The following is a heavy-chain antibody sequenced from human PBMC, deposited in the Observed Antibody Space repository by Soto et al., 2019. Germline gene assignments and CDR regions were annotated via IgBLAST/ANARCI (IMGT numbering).Heavy chain of an antibody. D-gene: IGHD3-22*01. V-gene: IGHV3-30-3*01. CDR2: ISYDGSNK. Sequence: QVQLVESGGGVVQPGRSLRLSCAASGFTFSSYAMHWVRQAPGKGLEWEAVISYDGSNKYYADSVKGRFTISRDNSKNTLYLQMNSLRAEDTAVYYCARTYYYDSSGYAEDFDYWGQGTLVTVSS. J-gene: IGHJ4*02. CDR3: ARTYYYDSSGYAEDFDY. CDR1: GFTFSSYA.